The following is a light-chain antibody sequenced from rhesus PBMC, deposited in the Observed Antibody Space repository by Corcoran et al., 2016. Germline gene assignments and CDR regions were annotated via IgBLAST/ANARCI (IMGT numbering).Light chain of an antibody. Sequence: EIVMTQSPATLALSPGERANLSCRASQSITTYLVWYQQKPGQAPRLLIDGASIRAPGIPDGCSGSGSETAFTLFISSLEPADVGIYFCLQTSDWPLSFGGGTKVEI. J-gene: IGKJ4*01. V-gene: IGKV3-24*03. CDR3: LQTSDWPLS. CDR1: QSITTY. CDR2: GAS.